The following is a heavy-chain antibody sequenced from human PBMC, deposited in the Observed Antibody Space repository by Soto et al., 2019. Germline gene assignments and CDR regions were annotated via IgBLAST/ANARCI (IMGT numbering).Heavy chain of an antibody. V-gene: IGHV3-23*01. CDR2: ISDSGGST. Sequence: GSLRLSCAASGFTFSNYAMSWVRQAPGKGLEWVSVISDSGGSTYYADSVKGRFTISRDNSKNTLYLEMNSLRAEDTAVYYCAKDWSSGYYYFDYWGQGTLVTVSS. CDR1: GFTFSNYA. D-gene: IGHD3-22*01. CDR3: AKDWSSGYYYFDY. J-gene: IGHJ4*02.